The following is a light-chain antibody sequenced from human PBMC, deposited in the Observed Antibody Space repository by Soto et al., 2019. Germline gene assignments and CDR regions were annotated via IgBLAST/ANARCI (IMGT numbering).Light chain of an antibody. CDR1: SSDVGDYNF. V-gene: IGLV2-14*01. Sequence: QSVLTQPASVSGSPGQSITISCTGASSDVGDYNFVSWYQQHPGKAPKLMIYGVSNRPSGVSTRFSGSKSGNTASLTVSGLQAEDEADYYCSSYAGSSNVFGTGTKVTVL. CDR2: GVS. CDR3: SSYAGSSNV. J-gene: IGLJ1*01.